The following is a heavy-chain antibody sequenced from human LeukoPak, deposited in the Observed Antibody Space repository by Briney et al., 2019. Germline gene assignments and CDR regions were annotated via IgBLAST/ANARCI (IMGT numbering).Heavy chain of an antibody. CDR3: ARVLRSYDILGYFDY. J-gene: IGHJ4*02. D-gene: IGHD3-9*01. V-gene: IGHV1-46*01. CDR2: INPSGGST. Sequence: ASVNVSCKASGYTFTSYYMHWVRQAPGQGLEWMGVINPSGGSTSYAQNFQGRVTMTRDTSTSTVYMELSSLRSEDTAVYYCARVLRSYDILGYFDYWGQGTLVTVSS. CDR1: GYTFTSYY.